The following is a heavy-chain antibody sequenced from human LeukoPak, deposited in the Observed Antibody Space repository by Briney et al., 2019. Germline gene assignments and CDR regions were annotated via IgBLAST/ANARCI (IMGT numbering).Heavy chain of an antibody. CDR3: ASEFSSGWYY. J-gene: IGHJ4*02. V-gene: IGHV3-7*03. Sequence: GGSLRLSCAASGFSFSLYWMTWVRQAPGKGLEWVANIRRDGGVENYMDSVEGRFTISRDNSKNTLFLQMNSLRTEDTAVYYCASEFSSGWYYWGQGTLVTVSS. CDR2: IRRDGGVE. CDR1: GFSFSLYW. D-gene: IGHD6-19*01.